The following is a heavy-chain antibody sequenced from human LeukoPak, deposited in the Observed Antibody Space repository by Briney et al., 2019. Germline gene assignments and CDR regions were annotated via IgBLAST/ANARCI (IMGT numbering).Heavy chain of an antibody. CDR2: IYYSEST. V-gene: IGHV4-59*01. J-gene: IGHJ6*02. Sequence: SETLSLTCTVSGGSISSYYWSWIRQPPGKGLEWIGYIYYSESTNYNPSLKSRVTISVDTSKNQFSLKLSSVTAADTAVYYCASSGYSYGFGYYYYYGMDVWGQGTTVTVSS. CDR1: GGSISSYY. CDR3: ASSGYSYGFGYYYYYGMDV. D-gene: IGHD5-18*01.